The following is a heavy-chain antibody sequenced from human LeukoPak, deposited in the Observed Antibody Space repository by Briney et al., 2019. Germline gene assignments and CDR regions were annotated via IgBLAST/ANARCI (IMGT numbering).Heavy chain of an antibody. V-gene: IGHV4-59*01. Sequence: SETLSLTCTVSGSSINSYYWSWIRQPPGKGLEWIGYIYYSGSTNYNPSLKSRVTISVDTSRSQFSLKLSSVTAADTALYYCARDPSRGGLQFRSPLYDFDYWGQGTLVTVSS. CDR1: GSSINSYY. CDR3: ARDPSRGGLQFRSPLYDFDY. J-gene: IGHJ4*02. CDR2: IYYSGST. D-gene: IGHD5-24*01.